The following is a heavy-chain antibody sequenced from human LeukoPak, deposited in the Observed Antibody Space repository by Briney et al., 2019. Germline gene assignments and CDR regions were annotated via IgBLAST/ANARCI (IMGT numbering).Heavy chain of an antibody. V-gene: IGHV3-7*01. D-gene: IGHD3-22*01. CDR2: IKQDGSEK. CDR3: AREGYYDSSGYAL. CDR1: GFTFSSYW. Sequence: GGSLRLSCAASGFTFSSYWMSWVRQAPGKGLEWVANIKQDGSEKYYVDSVKGRFTISRDNAKNSLYLQMNSLRAEDTAVYYCAREGYYDSSGYALWGQGTLVTVSS. J-gene: IGHJ4*02.